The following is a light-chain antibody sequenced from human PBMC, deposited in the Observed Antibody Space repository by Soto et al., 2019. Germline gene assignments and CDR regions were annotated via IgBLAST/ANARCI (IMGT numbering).Light chain of an antibody. J-gene: IGKJ5*01. CDR1: QSVLHSSNNENS. Sequence: DVVITQSPDSLAVSLGEGATINCKSSQSVLHSSNNENSLAWYQQKAGQRPKLLIYRASTRESGVPDRISGSGSGTEFTLTISSLEPEDFAVYYCKQRSNWVTCGQGTRLDIK. CDR3: KQRSNWVT. CDR2: RAS. V-gene: IGKV4-1*01.